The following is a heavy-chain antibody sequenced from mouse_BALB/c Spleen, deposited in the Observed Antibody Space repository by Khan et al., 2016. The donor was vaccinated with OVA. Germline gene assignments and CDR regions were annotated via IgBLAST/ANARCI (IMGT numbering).Heavy chain of an antibody. CDR3: ARQPYYHYYIMDY. D-gene: IGHD2-10*01. CDR1: GFSLTNYG. V-gene: IGHV2-6-1*01. CDR2: IWSDGST. J-gene: IGHJ4*01. Sequence: QVQLKESGPGLVAPSQSLSITCTISGFSLTNYGIHWVRQPPGKGLEWMVVIWSDGSTTNNSALISRLSISKENPKSKAFLKMNSLQTDDAAMYYCARQPYYHYYIMDYWGQGTSVTVSS.